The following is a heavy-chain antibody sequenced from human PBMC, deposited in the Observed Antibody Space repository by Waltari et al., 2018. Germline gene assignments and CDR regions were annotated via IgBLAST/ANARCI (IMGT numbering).Heavy chain of an antibody. Sequence: QVQLVQSGAEVKKPGSSVKVSCHASGATFSSYAISWAGQAPGQGLEWMGGIIPIFGTANYAQKFQGRVTITADESTSTAYMELSSLRSEDTAVYYCASGGYAYYYYGMDVWGQGTTVTVSS. V-gene: IGHV1-69*13. J-gene: IGHJ6*02. CDR1: GATFSSYA. CDR2: IIPIFGTA. CDR3: ASGGYAYYYYGMDV. D-gene: IGHD6-25*01.